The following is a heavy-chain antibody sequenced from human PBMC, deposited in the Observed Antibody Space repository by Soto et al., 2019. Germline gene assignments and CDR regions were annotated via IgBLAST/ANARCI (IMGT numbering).Heavy chain of an antibody. V-gene: IGHV3-21*01. CDR2: ISSSSSYI. D-gene: IGHD3-16*01. CDR1: GFTLSSYS. Sequence: EVQLVESGGGLVKPGGSLRLSCAASGFTLSSYSMNWVRQAPGKGLEWVSSISSSSSYIYYADSVKGRFTISRDNAKNSLYLQMNSLRAEDTAVYYCARDWGGEGTSDYWGQGTLVTVSS. J-gene: IGHJ4*02. CDR3: ARDWGGEGTSDY.